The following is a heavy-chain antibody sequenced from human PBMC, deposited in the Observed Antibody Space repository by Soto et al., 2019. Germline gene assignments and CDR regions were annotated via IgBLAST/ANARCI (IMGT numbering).Heavy chain of an antibody. D-gene: IGHD3-3*01. CDR2: IIPIFGTA. Sequence: SVKVSCKASGGTFSSYAISWVRQAPGQGLEWMGGIIPIFGTANYAQKFQGRVTITADESTSTAYMELSSLRSEDTAVYYCARRRPFARYFDYWGQGTLVTVSS. CDR3: ARRRPFARYFDY. J-gene: IGHJ4*02. CDR1: GGTFSSYA. V-gene: IGHV1-69*13.